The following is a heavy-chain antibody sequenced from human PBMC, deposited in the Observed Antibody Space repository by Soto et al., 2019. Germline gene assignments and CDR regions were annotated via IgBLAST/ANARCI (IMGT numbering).Heavy chain of an antibody. CDR1: GGSISSYY. V-gene: IGHV4-59*01. J-gene: IGHJ4*02. CDR3: ARIRERYDFWSGFPRLYYFDY. CDR2: IYYSGST. Sequence: SETLSLTCTVSGGSISSYYWSRIRQPPGKGLEWIGYIYYSGSTNYNPSLKSRVTISVDTSKNQFSLKLSSVTAADTAVYYCARIRERYDFWSGFPRLYYFDYWGQGTLVTVS. D-gene: IGHD3-3*01.